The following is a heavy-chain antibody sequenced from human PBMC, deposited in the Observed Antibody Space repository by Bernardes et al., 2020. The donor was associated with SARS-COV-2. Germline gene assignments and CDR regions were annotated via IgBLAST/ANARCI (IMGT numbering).Heavy chain of an antibody. CDR1: GFTFDDYA. CDR3: AKGPSSADDAFDI. Sequence: GGSLRLSCAASGFTFDDYAMHWVRQAPGKGLEWVSGISWNSGSIGYADSVKGRFTISRDNAKNSLYLQMNSLRAEDTALYYCAKGPSSADDAFDIWGQGTMVTVSS. J-gene: IGHJ3*02. CDR2: ISWNSGSI. V-gene: IGHV3-9*01.